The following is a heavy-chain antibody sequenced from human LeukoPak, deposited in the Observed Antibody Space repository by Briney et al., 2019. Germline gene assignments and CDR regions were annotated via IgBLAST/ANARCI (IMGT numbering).Heavy chain of an antibody. V-gene: IGHV3-7*01. CDR1: GFTSSAFC. J-gene: IGHJ4*02. CDR2: IKKDGSEK. CDR3: ASQKGRIAVAVDY. D-gene: IGHD6-19*01. Sequence: GGSLRLSCVASGFTSSAFCMSWVRRPPGKGLEWVANIKKDGSEKEYVDSVKGRFTIFRDNAKNSVYLQMNSLRAEDTAVYYCASQKGRIAVAVDYWGQGTLVTVSS.